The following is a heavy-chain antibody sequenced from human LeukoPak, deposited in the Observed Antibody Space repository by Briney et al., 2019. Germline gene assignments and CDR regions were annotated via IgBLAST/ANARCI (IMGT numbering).Heavy chain of an antibody. CDR2: MNPNSGNT. Sequence: ASVKVSCKASGYTFTSYDINWVRQATGQGLEWMGWMNPNSGNTGYAQKFQGRVTMTRDTSISTAHMELSRLRSTDTAVYYCAREFMTSITNDYWGQGTLVTVSS. V-gene: IGHV1-8*01. D-gene: IGHD4-11*01. CDR3: AREFMTSITNDY. CDR1: GYTFTSYD. J-gene: IGHJ4*02.